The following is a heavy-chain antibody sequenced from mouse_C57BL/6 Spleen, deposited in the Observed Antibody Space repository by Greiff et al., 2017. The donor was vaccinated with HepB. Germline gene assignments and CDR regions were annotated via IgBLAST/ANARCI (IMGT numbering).Heavy chain of an antibody. CDR1: GYTFTSYW. V-gene: IGHV1-64*01. CDR2: IHPNSGST. Sequence: QVQLQQSGAELVKPGASVKLSCKASGYTFTSYWMHWVKQRPGKGLEWIGMIHPNSGSTNYNEKFKSKATLTVDKSSSTAYMQLSSLTSEDSAVYYCARGGYMCYFDYWGQGTTLTVSS. D-gene: IGHD3-1*01. CDR3: ARGGYMCYFDY. J-gene: IGHJ2*01.